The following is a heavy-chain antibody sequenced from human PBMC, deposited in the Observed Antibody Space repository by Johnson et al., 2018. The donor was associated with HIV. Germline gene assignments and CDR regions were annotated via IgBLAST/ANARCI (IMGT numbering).Heavy chain of an antibody. V-gene: IGHV3-7*02. J-gene: IGHJ3*02. CDR2: IKQDGSEK. CDR3: ARGERFGGTQEAFDI. Sequence: VQLVESGGGLVQPGGSLRLSCAASGFTFSSYWMSWVRQAPGKGLEWVANIKQDGSEKYYADSVKGRFTISRDNSKNTLDLQMNSLRAGDTAVYYCARGERFGGTQEAFDIWGQGTMVTVSS. CDR1: GFTFSSYW. D-gene: IGHD1-26*01.